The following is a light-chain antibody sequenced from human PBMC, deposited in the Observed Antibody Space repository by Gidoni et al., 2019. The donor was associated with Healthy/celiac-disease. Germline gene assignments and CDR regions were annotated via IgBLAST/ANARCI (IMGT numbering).Light chain of an antibody. CDR3: AAWDDSLNAVV. CDR1: SSNIGNNA. CDR2: YDD. J-gene: IGLJ2*01. V-gene: IGLV1-36*01. Sequence: QSVLTQPPSVSEAPRQRVTISCSGISSNIGNNAVNWYQQLPGKAPKLLIYYDDLLPSGVSDRFSGSKSGTSASLAISGLQSEDEADYYCAAWDDSLNAVVFGGGTKLTVL.